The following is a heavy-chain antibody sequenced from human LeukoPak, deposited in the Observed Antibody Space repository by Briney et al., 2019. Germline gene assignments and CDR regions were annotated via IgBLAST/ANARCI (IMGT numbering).Heavy chain of an antibody. D-gene: IGHD2-15*01. J-gene: IGHJ3*02. CDR2: IYTRGST. CDR3: ARGRYCSADICSGGDAFDI. Sequence: SETLSLTCTVSGGSINNYYWSWIRQPAGKGLEWIGRIYTRGSTNYNPSLKSRVTMSVDTSKNQFSLKLSSVTAADTAVYYRARGRYCSADICSGGDAFDIWGQGTMVSVSS. CDR1: GGSINNYY. V-gene: IGHV4-4*07.